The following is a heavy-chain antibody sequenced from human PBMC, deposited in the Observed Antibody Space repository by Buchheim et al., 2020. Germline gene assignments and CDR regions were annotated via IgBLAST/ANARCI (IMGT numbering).Heavy chain of an antibody. J-gene: IGHJ6*02. D-gene: IGHD6-25*01. Sequence: QVQLQESGPGLVKPSQTLSLTCTVSGGSISSGSYYWSWIRQPAGKGLEWIGRIYTSGSTNYNPSLKSRVTISVDTSTNQFSLKLSSVTAADTAVYYCARVPGSRHYYYGMDVWGQGTT. CDR1: GGSISSGSYY. CDR3: ARVPGSRHYYYGMDV. V-gene: IGHV4-61*02. CDR2: IYTSGST.